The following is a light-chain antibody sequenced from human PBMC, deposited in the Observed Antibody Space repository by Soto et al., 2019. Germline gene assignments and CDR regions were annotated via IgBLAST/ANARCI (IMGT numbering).Light chain of an antibody. CDR2: YVS. V-gene: IGLV2-14*01. CDR1: SSDVGGYNY. CDR3: ISYTSSGILWV. J-gene: IGLJ3*02. Sequence: QSALTQPASVSGSPGQSITISCTGTSSDVGGYNYVSWYQQHPGKVPKLMIYYVSNRPSGVSNRFSVNKSRNTAYLAISGLPAEYEAQYCGISYTSSGILWVFGGGTKLTVL.